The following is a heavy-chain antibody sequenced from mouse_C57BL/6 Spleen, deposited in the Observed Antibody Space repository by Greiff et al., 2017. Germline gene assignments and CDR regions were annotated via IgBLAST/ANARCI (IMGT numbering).Heavy chain of an antibody. CDR2: ISSGSSTI. V-gene: IGHV5-17*01. Sequence: EVKLQESGGGLVKPGGSLKLSCAASGFTFSDYGMHWVRQAPEKGLEWVAYISSGSSTIYYADTVKGRFTISRDNAKNTLFLQMTSLRSEDTAMYYCAREAGTYFDVWGTGTTVTVSS. J-gene: IGHJ1*03. CDR3: AREAGTYFDV. CDR1: GFTFSDYG. D-gene: IGHD4-1*01.